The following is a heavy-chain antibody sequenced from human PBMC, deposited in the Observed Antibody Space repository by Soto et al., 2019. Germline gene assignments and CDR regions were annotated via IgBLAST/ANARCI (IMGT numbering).Heavy chain of an antibody. V-gene: IGHV4-61*01. D-gene: IGHD1-26*01. CDR2: FSYSGNT. CDR3: AKVGGRSWREKYFDP. Sequence: SETLSLTCTVSGGSVSSGSYYWSWIRQAPGKGLEWIGSFSYSGNTNYEPSLKSRVSISVDTSKNQLSLNLTSVTAADTAVYYCAKVGGRSWREKYFDPWGPGTLVTVSS. CDR1: GGSVSSGSYY. J-gene: IGHJ4*02.